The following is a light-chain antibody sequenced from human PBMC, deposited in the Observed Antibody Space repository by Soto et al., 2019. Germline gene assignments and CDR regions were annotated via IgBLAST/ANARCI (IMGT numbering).Light chain of an antibody. CDR3: DTWERNTWV. J-gene: IGLJ3*02. CDR1: SGHSKYI. Sequence: QSVLTQSSSASASLGSSVKLTCTLSSGHSKYIIAWHQQQPGKAPRYLMKLESRGNYNKGSGVPDRFSGSSSGADRYLTISNLQFEDEADYSCDTWERNTWVVGGGTKLTVL. V-gene: IGLV4-60*02. CDR2: LESRGNY.